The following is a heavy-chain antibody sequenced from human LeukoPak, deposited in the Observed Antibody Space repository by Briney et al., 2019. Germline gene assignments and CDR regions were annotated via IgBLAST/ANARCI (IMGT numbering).Heavy chain of an antibody. CDR3: APIVVVPAAIRVLLDY. CDR1: GFTFSSHA. CDR2: ISSDGSNK. J-gene: IGHJ4*02. Sequence: GGSLRLSCAASGFTFSSHAMHWVRQAPGKGLEWVAVISSDGSNKYHADSVKGRFTISRDTSKNTLYLQMNSLRAEDTAVYYCAPIVVVPAAIRVLLDYWGQGTLVTVSS. D-gene: IGHD2-2*02. V-gene: IGHV3-30-3*01.